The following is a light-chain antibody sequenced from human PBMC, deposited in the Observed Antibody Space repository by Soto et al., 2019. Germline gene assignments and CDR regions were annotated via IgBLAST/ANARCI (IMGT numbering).Light chain of an antibody. CDR2: HAS. J-gene: IGKJ1*01. CDR1: QTINNW. CDR3: QHYNSYPWT. V-gene: IGKV1-5*01. Sequence: DIPMTQSPSTLSASIGDRVTITCRASQTINNWLAWDQQKPGKAPNLLIYHASNLETGVPSRFSGSAFGTEFTLTISSLQPDDFATYYCQHYNSYPWTFGQGTKVEIK.